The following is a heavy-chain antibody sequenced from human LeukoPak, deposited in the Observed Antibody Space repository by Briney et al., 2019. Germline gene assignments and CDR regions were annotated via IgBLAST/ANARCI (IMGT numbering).Heavy chain of an antibody. D-gene: IGHD3-3*01. Sequence: ASVKVSCKASGYTFTSYDINWVRQATGQGLEWMGWMNPNSGNTGYAQKFQGRVTMTRNTSISTAYMELSSLRSEDTAVYYCARGLCGFWSGWIYYYYYYMDVWGKGTTVTVSS. V-gene: IGHV1-8*01. J-gene: IGHJ6*03. CDR2: MNPNSGNT. CDR3: ARGLCGFWSGWIYYYYYYMDV. CDR1: GYTFTSYD.